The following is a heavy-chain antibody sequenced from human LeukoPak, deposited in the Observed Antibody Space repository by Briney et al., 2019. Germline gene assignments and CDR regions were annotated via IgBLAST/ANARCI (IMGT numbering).Heavy chain of an antibody. J-gene: IGHJ4*02. CDR1: GGSISSYY. V-gene: IGHV4-59*01. CDR3: ARYASGSYSF. Sequence: SETLPLTCTVSGGSISSYYWSWIRQPPGKGLEWIGYISYSGSTNYNPSLKSRVSISVDTSKNQFSLKLSSVTTADTAIYYCARYASGSYSFWGQGTLVTVSS. D-gene: IGHD3-10*01. CDR2: ISYSGST.